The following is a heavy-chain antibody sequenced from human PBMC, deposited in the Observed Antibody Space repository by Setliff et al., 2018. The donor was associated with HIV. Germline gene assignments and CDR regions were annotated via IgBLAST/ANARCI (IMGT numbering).Heavy chain of an antibody. CDR2: IYYSGST. J-gene: IGHJ3*02. D-gene: IGHD3-16*01. Sequence: SETLSLTCAVSGYSISSSHWWGWIRQPPGKGLEWVGYIYYSGSTNYNPSLKSRATMSVDTSNNRFSLKLSSVTALDTAVYYCAKTVVGDSYALPNDGFDIWGQGTMVTVSS. V-gene: IGHV4-28*06. CDR1: GYSISSSHW. CDR3: AKTVVGDSYALPNDGFDI.